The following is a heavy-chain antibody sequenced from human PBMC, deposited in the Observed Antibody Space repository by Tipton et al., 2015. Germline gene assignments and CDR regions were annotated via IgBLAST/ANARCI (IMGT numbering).Heavy chain of an antibody. J-gene: IGHJ4*02. CDR3: ARGDSSGPDY. CDR1: GYTFTNHG. CDR2: ISPSNGHT. D-gene: IGHD6-19*01. Sequence: QLVQSGGEVKKPGASVKVSCEASGYTFTNHGITWVRQAPGQGLEFMGWISPSNGHTVYPQKVQGRVTMTRDTSTSTAYMELSSLRFDDTAVYYCARGDSSGPDYWGQGTLVTVSS. V-gene: IGHV1-18*04.